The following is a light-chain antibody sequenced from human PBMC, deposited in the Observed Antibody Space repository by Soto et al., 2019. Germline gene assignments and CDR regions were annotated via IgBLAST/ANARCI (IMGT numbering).Light chain of an antibody. CDR2: DAS. CDR1: QSISRW. CDR3: QQYENYWT. Sequence: DIQMTQSPSTLSASVGDRVIITCRASQSISRWLAWYQQRPGRAPKLLIYDASSLKSGVPSRFSGSGSGTEFTLTISSLQPDNFASYYCQQYENYWTFGQGTKADIK. V-gene: IGKV1-5*01. J-gene: IGKJ1*01.